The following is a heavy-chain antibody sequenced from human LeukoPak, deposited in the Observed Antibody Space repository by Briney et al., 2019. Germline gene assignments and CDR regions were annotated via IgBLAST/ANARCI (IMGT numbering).Heavy chain of an antibody. D-gene: IGHD5-24*01. CDR1: GFTFSSYA. V-gene: IGHV3-23*01. J-gene: IGHJ4*02. Sequence: PGGSLRLSCAASGFTFSSYAMSWVRQAPGKGLEWVSGISGSGDTTYYADSVKGRFTFSRDNSKNTLYLQMNSLRAEDTAVYYCAKGRQARWLQSLFDYWGQGTLVTVSS. CDR3: AKGRQARWLQSLFDY. CDR2: ISGSGDTT.